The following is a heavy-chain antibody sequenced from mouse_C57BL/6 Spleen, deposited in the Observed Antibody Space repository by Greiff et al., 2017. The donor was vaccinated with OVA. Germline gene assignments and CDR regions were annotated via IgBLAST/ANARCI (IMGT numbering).Heavy chain of an antibody. CDR2: IYPRDGST. J-gene: IGHJ2*01. CDR1: GYTFTSYD. V-gene: IGHV1-85*01. CDR3: ARSDSNYFDY. Sequence: QVHVKQSGPELVKPGASVKLSCKASGYTFTSYDINWVKQRPGQGLEWIGWIYPRDGSTKYNEKFKGKATLTVDKSSSTAYMELHSLTSEDSAVYFCARSDSNYFDYWGQGTTLTVSS. D-gene: IGHD2-5*01.